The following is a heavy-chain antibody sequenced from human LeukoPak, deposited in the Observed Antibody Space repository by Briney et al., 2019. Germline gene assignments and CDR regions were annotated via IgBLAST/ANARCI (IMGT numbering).Heavy chain of an antibody. D-gene: IGHD1-7*01. CDR2: ISYGGSNK. CDR3: AKDRTRSFDY. V-gene: IGHV3-30*18. Sequence: QPGRSLRLSCAASGFTFSSYGMHWVRQAPGKGLEWVAVISYGGSNKYYADSVKGRFTISRDNSKNTLYLQMNSLRAEDTAVYYCAKDRTRSFDYWGQGTLVTVSS. CDR1: GFTFSSYG. J-gene: IGHJ4*02.